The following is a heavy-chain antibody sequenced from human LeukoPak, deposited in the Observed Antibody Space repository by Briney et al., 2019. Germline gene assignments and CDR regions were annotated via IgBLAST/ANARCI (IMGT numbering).Heavy chain of an antibody. D-gene: IGHD3-3*01. CDR2: ISYDGSNK. Sequence: GRSLRLSCAASGFTFSSYGMHWVRQAPGKGLEWVAVISYDGSNKYYADSVKGRFTISRGNSKNTLYLQMNSLRAEDTAVYYCAKGLRSDGFWSGYYTGLDYWGQGTLVTVSS. V-gene: IGHV3-30*18. CDR3: AKGLRSDGFWSGYYTGLDY. J-gene: IGHJ4*02. CDR1: GFTFSSYG.